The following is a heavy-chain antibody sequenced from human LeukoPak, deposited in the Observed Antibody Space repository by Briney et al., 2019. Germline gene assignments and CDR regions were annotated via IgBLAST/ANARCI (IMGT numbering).Heavy chain of an antibody. J-gene: IGHJ6*02. V-gene: IGHV4-59*08. D-gene: IGHD4-17*01. CDR1: GGSFSSYY. CDR2: LYYSGTT. CDR3: ARRRSSLYYGMDV. Sequence: SETLSLTCAVYGGSFSSYYWSWVRQPPGKGLEFIGNLYYSGTTHYNPSLSSRVTMSADSAKNLFSLRLTPVTAADTAVYYCARRRSSLYYGMDVWGQGTTVIVSS.